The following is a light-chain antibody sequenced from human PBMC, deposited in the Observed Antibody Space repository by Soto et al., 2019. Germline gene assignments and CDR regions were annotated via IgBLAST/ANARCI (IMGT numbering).Light chain of an antibody. V-gene: IGLV1-47*01. J-gene: IGLJ2*01. CDR1: TSNLEDNH. CDR3: AGWDDSLSDVV. Sequence: QSVLTQPPSASGTPGQRVTISCSGNTSNLEDNHVYWYRRLPGTAPRLLLYRNNQRPSGVPDRFSGSKSGTSASLAISGLQSEDEALYYCAGWDDSLSDVVFGGGTKLTVL. CDR2: RNN.